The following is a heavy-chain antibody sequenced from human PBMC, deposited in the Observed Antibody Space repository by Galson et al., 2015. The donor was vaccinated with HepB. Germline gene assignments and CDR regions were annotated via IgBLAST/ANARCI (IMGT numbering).Heavy chain of an antibody. D-gene: IGHD3-22*01. Sequence: SLRLSCAASGFTVSSNYMSWVRQAPGKGLEWVSVIYSGGSTYYADSVKGRFTISRHNSKNTLYLQMNSLRAEDTAVYYCACLKTGYYDSSGYYGTEIGDYYYGMDVWGQGTTVTVSS. CDR1: GFTVSSNY. J-gene: IGHJ6*02. CDR2: IYSGGST. CDR3: ACLKTGYYDSSGYYGTEIGDYYYGMDV. V-gene: IGHV3-53*04.